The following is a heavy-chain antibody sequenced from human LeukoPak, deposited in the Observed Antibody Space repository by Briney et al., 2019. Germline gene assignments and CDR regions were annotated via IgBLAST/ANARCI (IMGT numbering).Heavy chain of an antibody. CDR1: GFTFSTSP. CDR2: ISYDGSLK. CDR3: AKDAYSSVSPRYFHY. J-gene: IGHJ4*02. Sequence: GGSLRLSCAASGFTFSTSPMNWVRQSPGKGLEWLAVISYDGSLKYYADSVKGRFTISRDNSNSALYLQMNSLTTEDTALYFCAKDAYSSVSPRYFHYGGQGTLVTVSS. V-gene: IGHV3-30-3*01. D-gene: IGHD5-18*01.